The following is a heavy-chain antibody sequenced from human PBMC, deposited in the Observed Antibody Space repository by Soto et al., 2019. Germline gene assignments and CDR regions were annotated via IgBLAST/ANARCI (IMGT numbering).Heavy chain of an antibody. CDR2: ISYDGNDK. CDR3: AKDSPSAPFDH. Sequence: ESGGGVVQPGRSLRLSCAASGFSFRSYAMHWVRQAPGKGLEWVAVISYDGNDKNYTDSVKGRFTISRDNVKNTLYLQMNNMRVEDTAVYHCAKDSPSAPFDHGGQGILVTVSS. CDR1: GFSFRSYA. V-gene: IGHV3-30*18. J-gene: IGHJ4*02.